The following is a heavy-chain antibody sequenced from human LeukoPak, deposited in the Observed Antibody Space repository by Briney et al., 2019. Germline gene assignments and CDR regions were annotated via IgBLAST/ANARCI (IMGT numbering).Heavy chain of an antibody. V-gene: IGHV4-39*07. Sequence: MASETLSLTCTVSGGSISSSSYYWGWIRQPPGKGLEWIGSIYYSGSTYYNPSLKSRVTISVDTSKNQSSLKLSSVTAADTAVYYCARAVTLGYFDWLLLGYYMDVWGKGTTVTVSS. CDR1: GGSISSSSYY. J-gene: IGHJ6*03. D-gene: IGHD3-9*01. CDR3: ARAVTLGYFDWLLLGYYMDV. CDR2: IYYSGST.